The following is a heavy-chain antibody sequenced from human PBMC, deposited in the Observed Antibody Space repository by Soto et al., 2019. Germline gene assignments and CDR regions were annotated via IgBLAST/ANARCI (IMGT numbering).Heavy chain of an antibody. CDR1: GGSISSGGYY. CDR2: IYYSGST. CDR3: ARDSGLWFGELSEGYYGMDV. D-gene: IGHD3-10*01. V-gene: IGHV4-31*03. Sequence: QVQLQESGPGLVKPSQTLSLTCTVSGGSISSGGYYWSWIRQHPGKGLEWIGYIYYSGSTYYNPSLHSRVTISVDTSKNQFSLKLSSVTAADTAVYYCARDSGLWFGELSEGYYGMDVWGQGTTVTVSS. J-gene: IGHJ6*02.